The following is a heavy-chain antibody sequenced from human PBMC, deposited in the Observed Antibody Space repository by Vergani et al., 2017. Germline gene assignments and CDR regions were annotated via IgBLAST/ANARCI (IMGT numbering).Heavy chain of an antibody. J-gene: IGHJ4*02. D-gene: IGHD6-19*01. CDR3: AKDSRPYSSGWYDFDY. V-gene: IGHV3-30*18. CDR1: GFTFSSSG. Sequence: QVQLVESGGGVVQPGRSLRLSCAASGFTFSSSGMHWVRQAPGKGLEWVAVISYDGSNKYYADSVKGRFTSSRDNSKNTLYLQMNSLRAEDTAVYYCAKDSRPYSSGWYDFDYWGQGTLVTVSS. CDR2: ISYDGSNK.